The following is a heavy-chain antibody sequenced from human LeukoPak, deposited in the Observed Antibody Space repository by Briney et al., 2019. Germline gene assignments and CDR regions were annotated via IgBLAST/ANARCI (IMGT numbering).Heavy chain of an antibody. D-gene: IGHD2-2*01. Sequence: GGSLRLSCAASGFTFSSYWMSWVRQAPGKGLEWVSAISGSGGSTYYADSVKGRFTISRDNSKNTLYVQMNSLRAEDTAVYYCAKRYCSSTSCSFFDFWGQGTLVTVSS. J-gene: IGHJ4*02. CDR1: GFTFSSYW. CDR2: ISGSGGST. V-gene: IGHV3-23*01. CDR3: AKRYCSSTSCSFFDF.